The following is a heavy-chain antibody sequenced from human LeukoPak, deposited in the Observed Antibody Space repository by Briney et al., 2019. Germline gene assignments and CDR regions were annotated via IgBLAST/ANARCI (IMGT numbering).Heavy chain of an antibody. CDR1: GDSISDYY. CDR2: VSYSGST. D-gene: IGHD1-26*01. Sequence: SETLSLTCTVSGDSISDYYWSWIRQPPGKGLEWIGHVSYSGSTNYNPSLRGRITMSVDTSKNQFSLKLSSVTAADTAAYYCARGRYSWNYGVVFDYWGQGTLVTVSS. CDR3: ARGRYSWNYGVVFDY. J-gene: IGHJ4*02. V-gene: IGHV4-59*01.